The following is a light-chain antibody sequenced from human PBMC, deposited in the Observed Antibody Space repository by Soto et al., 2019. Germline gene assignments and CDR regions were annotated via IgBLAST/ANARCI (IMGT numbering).Light chain of an antibody. V-gene: IGLV4-69*01. J-gene: IGLJ2*01. CDR1: SGHSSYA. CDR2: LNSDGSH. Sequence: QLVLTQSPSASASLGASVKLTCTLSSGHSSYAIAWHQQQPEKGPRYLMTLNSDGSHSKGDGIPDRFSGSSSGAERYLSISGLQSEDEADYYCQTWGTGIVVFGGGTKLTVL. CDR3: QTWGTGIVV.